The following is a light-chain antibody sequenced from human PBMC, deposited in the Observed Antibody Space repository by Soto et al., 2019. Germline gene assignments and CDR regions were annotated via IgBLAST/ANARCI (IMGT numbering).Light chain of an antibody. CDR3: SSYTSESTYV. J-gene: IGLJ1*01. Sequence: QSALTQPASVSGSPGQSIAISCTGTSSDVGAYNYVFWYQQHPGKAPKLMIYDVGNRPSGVSDRFSGSKSGNTASLTISGLQAEDEADYYGSSYTSESTYVLGPGTKLTVL. V-gene: IGLV2-14*03. CDR2: DVG. CDR1: SSDVGAYNY.